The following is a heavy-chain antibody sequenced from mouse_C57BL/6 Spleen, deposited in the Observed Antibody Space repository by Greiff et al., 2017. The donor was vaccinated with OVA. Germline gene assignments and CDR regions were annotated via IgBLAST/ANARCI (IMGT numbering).Heavy chain of an antibody. J-gene: IGHJ2*01. Sequence: VKLMESGPELVKPGASVKISCKASGYAFSSSWMNWVKQRPGKGLEWIGRIYPGDGDTNYNGKFKGKATLTADKSSSTAYMQLSSLTSEDSAVYFCAREDSSGLDYWGQGTTLTVSS. CDR1: GYAFSSSW. D-gene: IGHD3-2*02. CDR2: IYPGDGDT. V-gene: IGHV1-82*01. CDR3: AREDSSGLDY.